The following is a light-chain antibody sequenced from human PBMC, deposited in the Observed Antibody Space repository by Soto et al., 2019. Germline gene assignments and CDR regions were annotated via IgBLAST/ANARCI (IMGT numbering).Light chain of an antibody. CDR2: LGS. CDR3: MQALQTPST. V-gene: IGKV2-28*01. Sequence: DIVMTQSPLSLPVTPGEPASISCRSSQSLLHSNGYNYLDWYLQKPGQSPQLLIYLGSNRASGVPDRSSGSGSGTDFTLKISRVEAEDVGVYYCMQALQTPSTFGQGTRLEIK. CDR1: QSLLHSNGYNY. J-gene: IGKJ5*01.